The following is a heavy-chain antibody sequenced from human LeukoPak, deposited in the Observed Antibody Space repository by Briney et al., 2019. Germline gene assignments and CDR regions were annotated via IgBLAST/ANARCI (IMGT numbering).Heavy chain of an antibody. CDR2: ISGSGGST. J-gene: IGHJ4*02. V-gene: IGHV3-23*01. CDR3: AKDGAATIYYFAH. CDR1: GYTFSSYA. D-gene: IGHD5-12*01. Sequence: TGGSLRLSCAASGYTFSSYAMSWVRQAPGKGLEWVSVISGSGGSTDYADSVKGRFSISRDNSKNTVYLQMNSLRAEDTAIYFCAKDGAATIYYFAHWGQGTLVTVSS.